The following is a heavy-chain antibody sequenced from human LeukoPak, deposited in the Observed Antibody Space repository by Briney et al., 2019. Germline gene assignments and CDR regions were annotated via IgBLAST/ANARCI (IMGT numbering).Heavy chain of an antibody. CDR1: GHTFTSYD. CDR3: ARMALSSLDY. J-gene: IGHJ4*02. CDR2: MNTNSGNT. Sequence: ASVKVSCKASGHTFTSYDINWVRQAPGQGLEWMGWMNTNSGNTDYAQKFQGRVTMTRNTSISTAYMELSSLRSEDTAVYYCARMALSSLDYWGQGTLVTVSS. D-gene: IGHD6-19*01. V-gene: IGHV1-8*01.